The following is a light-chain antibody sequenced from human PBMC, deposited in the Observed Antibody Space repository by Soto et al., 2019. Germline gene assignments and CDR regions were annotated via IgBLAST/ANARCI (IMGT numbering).Light chain of an antibody. V-gene: IGLV4-69*01. J-gene: IGLJ2*01. Sequence: QPVLTQSPSASASLGASVKLTCTLSSAHSSFAIAWHQQQPEKGPRYLMKLNSDGSHTKGDGIPDRFSGSSSGAERYLTISSLQSEDEADYYWQTWGTGIQVVFGGGTQLTVL. CDR1: SAHSSFA. CDR3: QTWGTGIQVV. CDR2: LNSDGSH.